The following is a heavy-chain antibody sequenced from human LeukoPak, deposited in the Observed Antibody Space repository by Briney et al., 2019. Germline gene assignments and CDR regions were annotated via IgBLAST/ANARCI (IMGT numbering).Heavy chain of an antibody. Sequence: PSETLSLTCAVYGGSFSGYYWSWIRQPPGKGLEWIGEINHSGSTNYNPSLKSRVTISVDTSKNQFSLKLSSVTAADTAVYYCARSRARVYCSSTSCLPGGAIDYWGQGTLVTVSS. CDR1: GGSFSGYY. J-gene: IGHJ4*02. CDR3: ARSRARVYCSSTSCLPGGAIDY. CDR2: INHSGST. D-gene: IGHD2-2*01. V-gene: IGHV4-34*01.